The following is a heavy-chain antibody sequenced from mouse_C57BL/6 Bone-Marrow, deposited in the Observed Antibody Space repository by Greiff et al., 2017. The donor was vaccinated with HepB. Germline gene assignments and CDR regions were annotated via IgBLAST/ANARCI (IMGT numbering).Heavy chain of an antibody. V-gene: IGHV1-62-2*01. CDR3: ARHEWSTTAPYYAMDY. Sequence: QVHVKQSGAELVKPGASVKLSCKASGYTFTEYTIHWVKQRSGQGLGWIGWFYPGSGSIKYNEKFKDKATLTADKSSSTVYMELSRLTSEDSAVYFCARHEWSTTAPYYAMDYWGQGTSVTVSS. CDR1: GYTFTEYT. J-gene: IGHJ4*01. CDR2: FYPGSGSI. D-gene: IGHD1-2*01.